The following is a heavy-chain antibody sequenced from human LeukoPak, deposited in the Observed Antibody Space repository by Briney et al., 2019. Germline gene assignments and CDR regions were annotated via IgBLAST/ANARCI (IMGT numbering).Heavy chain of an antibody. Sequence: GGSLRLSCAASGFTFSTYTMNWVRQAPGKGLEWVSSISSSGTYIYFADSVKGQFTISRDNAKNSLYLQMNSLRAEDTAVYYCARGALYCSSTSCYPDCWGQGTLVTVSS. CDR2: ISSSGTYI. CDR1: GFTFSTYT. CDR3: ARGALYCSSTSCYPDC. J-gene: IGHJ4*02. D-gene: IGHD2-2*01. V-gene: IGHV3-21*01.